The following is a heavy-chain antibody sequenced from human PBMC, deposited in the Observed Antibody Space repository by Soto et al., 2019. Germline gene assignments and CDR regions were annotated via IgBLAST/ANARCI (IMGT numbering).Heavy chain of an antibody. CDR3: ARDIPATAGMDV. CDR2: IAYDGSNK. V-gene: IGHV3-30-3*01. J-gene: IGHJ6*02. Sequence: QVQLVESGGGVVQPGRSLRLSCAASGFTFSSYAMHWFRQAPGKGLEWVAVIAYDGSNKYYADSVKGRFTISRDNSKNTLYLQMNSLRAEDTAVYYCARDIPATAGMDVWGQGTTVTVSS. CDR1: GFTFSSYA. D-gene: IGHD1-26*01.